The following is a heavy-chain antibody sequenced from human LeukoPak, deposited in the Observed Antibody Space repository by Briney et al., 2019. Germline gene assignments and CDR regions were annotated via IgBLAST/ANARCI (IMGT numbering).Heavy chain of an antibody. CDR2: TYYRSKWYY. CDR3: ARARLHHNYGSGTHFDY. D-gene: IGHD3-10*01. J-gene: IGHJ4*02. V-gene: IGHV6-1*01. CDR1: GDSVSRTDGG. Sequence: PSQTLSLTCAISGDSVSRTDGGWNWIRQSPSRGLEWLGRTYYRSKWYYDDALSVESRISIKPDTSKNQLTLQLNSVTPEDTAVYYCARARLHHNYGSGTHFDYWGQGTLVTVSS.